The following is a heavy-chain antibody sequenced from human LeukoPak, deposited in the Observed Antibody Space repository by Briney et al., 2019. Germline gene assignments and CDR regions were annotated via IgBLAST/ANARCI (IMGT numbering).Heavy chain of an antibody. J-gene: IGHJ6*03. CDR2: ISSSSSGI. Sequence: PGGSLRLSCAASGFTFSTYSMNWVRQAPGKGLEWVSYISSSSSGIYYADSVQGRFTTSRDNGKNSLYLQMSSLRAEDTALYHCARGGGNGFYYYMDVWGKGTTVTVSS. V-gene: IGHV3-48*01. D-gene: IGHD4-23*01. CDR3: ARGGGNGFYYYMDV. CDR1: GFTFSTYS.